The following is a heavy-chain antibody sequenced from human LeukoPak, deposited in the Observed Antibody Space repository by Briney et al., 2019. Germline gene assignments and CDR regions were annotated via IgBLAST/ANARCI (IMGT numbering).Heavy chain of an antibody. Sequence: GGSLRLSCAASGFTFSSYAMSWVRQAPGKGLEWVSTISGGGGSTYYADSVKGRFTISRDNSKNTLYLQVNSLRAEDTAVYYCAKGGKWDVTPFDYWGQGTLVTVSS. CDR2: ISGGGGST. J-gene: IGHJ4*02. V-gene: IGHV3-23*01. D-gene: IGHD1-26*01. CDR1: GFTFSSYA. CDR3: AKGGKWDVTPFDY.